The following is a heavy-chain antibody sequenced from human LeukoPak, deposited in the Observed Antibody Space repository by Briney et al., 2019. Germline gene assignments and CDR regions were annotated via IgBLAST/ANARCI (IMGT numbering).Heavy chain of an antibody. D-gene: IGHD6-6*01. CDR3: ANHPPGGTPDSSSNP. J-gene: IGHJ5*02. CDR2: LSYSGST. Sequence: PSETLSLTCTVSGGSISSNSYYWGWIRQPPGKGPEWIASLSYSGSTSYNPSLKSRVTISVDTSKNQFSLKLSSVTAADTAVYYCANHPPGGTPDSSSNPWGQGTLVTVSS. V-gene: IGHV4-39*01. CDR1: GGSISSNSYY.